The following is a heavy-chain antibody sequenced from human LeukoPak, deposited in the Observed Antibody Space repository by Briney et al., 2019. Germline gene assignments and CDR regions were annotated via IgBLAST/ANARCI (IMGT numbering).Heavy chain of an antibody. CDR2: IYYSGGT. J-gene: IGHJ1*01. Sequence: SETLSLTCTVSGGSISSYYWSWIRQPPGKGLEWIGYIYYSGGTNYNPSLKSRVTISVDTSKNQFSLKLSSVTAADTAVYYCARGNHYYDSSAYLAWESFQHWGQGTLVTVSS. CDR1: GGSISSYY. CDR3: ARGNHYYDSSAYLAWESFQH. V-gene: IGHV4-59*01. D-gene: IGHD3-22*01.